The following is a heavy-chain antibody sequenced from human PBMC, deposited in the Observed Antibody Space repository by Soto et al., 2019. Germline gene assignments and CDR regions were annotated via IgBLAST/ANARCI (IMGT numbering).Heavy chain of an antibody. CDR3: ARDRIVVVVAAYYYYYGMDV. CDR1: GFTFSDYY. Sequence: GGSLRLSCAASGFTFSDYYMSWIRQAPGKGLEWVSYISSSGSTIYYADSVKGRFTISRDNAKNSLYLQMNSLRAEDTAVYYCARDRIVVVVAAYYYYYGMDVWGQGPTVNVSS. J-gene: IGHJ6*02. CDR2: ISSSGSTI. V-gene: IGHV3-11*01. D-gene: IGHD2-15*01.